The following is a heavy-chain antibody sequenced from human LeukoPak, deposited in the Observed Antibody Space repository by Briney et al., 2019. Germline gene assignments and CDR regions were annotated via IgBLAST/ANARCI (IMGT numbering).Heavy chain of an antibody. J-gene: IGHJ4*02. V-gene: IGHV1-2*02. CDR2: INPNSGGT. CDR3: ARDLGDGYGSSVYYFDY. Sequence: ASVKVSCKASGYTFTGYYMHWVRQAPGQGLEWMGWINPNSGGTNYAQKFQGRVTMTRDTSISTAYMELSRLRSDDTAVYYCARDLGDGYGSSVYYFDYWGQGTLVTVSS. D-gene: IGHD2-21*02. CDR1: GYTFTGYY.